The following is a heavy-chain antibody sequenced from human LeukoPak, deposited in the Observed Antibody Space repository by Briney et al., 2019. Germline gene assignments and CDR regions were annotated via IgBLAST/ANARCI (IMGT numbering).Heavy chain of an antibody. CDR3: ARGLAEMATIAELASMDV. CDR1: GYTFTSYD. V-gene: IGHV1-8*01. CDR2: MDPNSGNT. Sequence: EASVKVSCKASGYTFTSYDINWVRQATGQGLEWMGWMDPNSGNTGYAQKFQGRVTMTRNTSISTAYMELSSLRSEDTAVYYCARGLAEMATIAELASMDVWGQGTTVTVSS. D-gene: IGHD5-24*01. J-gene: IGHJ6*02.